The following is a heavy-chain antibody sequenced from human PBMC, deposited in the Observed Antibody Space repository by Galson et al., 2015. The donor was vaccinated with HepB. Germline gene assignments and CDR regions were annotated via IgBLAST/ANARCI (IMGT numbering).Heavy chain of an antibody. J-gene: IGHJ3*02. CDR3: ARDIADARQYCSSTSCHFGAFDI. D-gene: IGHD2-2*01. CDR1: GGSISSGDYY. Sequence: LSLTCTVSGGSISSGDYYWSWIRQPPGKGLEWIGYIYYSGSTYYNPSLKSRVTISVDTSKNQFSLKLSSVTAADTAVYYCARDIADARQYCSSTSCHFGAFDIWGQGTMVTVSS. V-gene: IGHV4-30-4*01. CDR2: IYYSGST.